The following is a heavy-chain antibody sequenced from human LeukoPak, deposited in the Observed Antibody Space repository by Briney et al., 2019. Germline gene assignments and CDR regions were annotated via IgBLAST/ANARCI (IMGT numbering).Heavy chain of an antibody. CDR3: AKDPYDILTGYSYYGMDV. J-gene: IGHJ6*02. V-gene: IGHV3-9*01. CDR1: GFTFDDYA. CDR2: ISWNSGSI. D-gene: IGHD3-9*01. Sequence: GGSLRLSCAASGFTFDDYAMHWVRQAPGKGLEWVSGISWNSGSIGYADSVKGRFTISRDNSKNTLYLQMNSLRAEDTAVYYCAKDPYDILTGYSYYGMDVWGQGTTVTVSS.